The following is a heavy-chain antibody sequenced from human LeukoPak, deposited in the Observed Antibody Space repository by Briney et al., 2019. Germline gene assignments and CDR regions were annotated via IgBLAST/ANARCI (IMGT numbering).Heavy chain of an antibody. D-gene: IGHD3-10*01. Sequence: SETLSLICTVSGASISSYSWSWIRQPPGQGLEWIGYILHSGSTNYNPSLKSRVTISLDTSKNQFSLKLNSVTAADTAVYYCARAGGIRGSALDLDYWGQGTLVTVSS. V-gene: IGHV4-59*01. CDR1: GASISSYS. J-gene: IGHJ4*02. CDR3: ARAGGIRGSALDLDY. CDR2: ILHSGST.